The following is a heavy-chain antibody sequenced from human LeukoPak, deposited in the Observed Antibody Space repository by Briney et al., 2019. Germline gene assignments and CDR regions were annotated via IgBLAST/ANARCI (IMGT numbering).Heavy chain of an antibody. V-gene: IGHV1-69*05. CDR2: IIPIFGTA. CDR1: GGTFSSYA. CDR3: ARDYYDSSGDYYYYYMDV. Sequence: GASVKVSCKASGGTFSSYAISWVRQAPGQGLEWMGGIIPIFGTANYAQKFQGRVTITTDESTSTAYMELSSLRSEDTAVYYCARDYYDSSGDYYYYYMDVWGKGTTVTVSS. J-gene: IGHJ6*03. D-gene: IGHD3-22*01.